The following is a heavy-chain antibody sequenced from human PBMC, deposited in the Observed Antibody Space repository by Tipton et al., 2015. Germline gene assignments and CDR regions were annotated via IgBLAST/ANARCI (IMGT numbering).Heavy chain of an antibody. Sequence: TLSLTCTVSGGSVSTSNYYWGWIRQSPGKGLEWIGYISYSGSTHYNPSLKRRVTISLGTSKNQFSLTLNSVTAADTAVYYCARDLEHGRDVWGQGTAVTVSS. CDR3: ARDLEHGRDV. V-gene: IGHV4-61*01. CDR1: GGSVSTSNYY. J-gene: IGHJ6*02. D-gene: IGHD5-24*01. CDR2: ISYSGST.